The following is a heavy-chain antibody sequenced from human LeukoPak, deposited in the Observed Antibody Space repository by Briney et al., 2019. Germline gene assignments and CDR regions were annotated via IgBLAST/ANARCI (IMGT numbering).Heavy chain of an antibody. V-gene: IGHV3-23*01. D-gene: IGHD3-22*01. Sequence: HAGGSLRLSCAASGFTFSSYGMSWVRQAPGKGLEWVSAISGSGGSTYYADSVKGRFTISRDNSKNTLYLQMNSLGAEDTAVYYCARDIYYESSGYYYSDYWGQGTLVTVSS. CDR3: ARDIYYESSGYYYSDY. CDR2: ISGSGGST. J-gene: IGHJ4*02. CDR1: GFTFSSYG.